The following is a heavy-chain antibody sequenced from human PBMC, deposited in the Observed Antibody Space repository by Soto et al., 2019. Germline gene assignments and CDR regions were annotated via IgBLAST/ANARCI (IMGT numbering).Heavy chain of an antibody. V-gene: IGHV3-30*18. CDR1: GFTFSSYG. CDR2: VSYDEITK. CDR3: AKPLGLLRRAMAQGSDY. J-gene: IGHJ4*02. Sequence: LRLSCAASGFTFSSYGMNWVRQAPGKGLEWVAVVSYDEITKYYADSVKGRFTISRDNSKNTVYLQMNSLRPEDTAVYYCAKPLGLLRRAMAQGSDYWGQGTLVTVSS. D-gene: IGHD5-18*01.